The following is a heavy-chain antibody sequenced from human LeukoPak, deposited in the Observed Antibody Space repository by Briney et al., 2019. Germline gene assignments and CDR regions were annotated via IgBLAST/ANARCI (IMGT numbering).Heavy chain of an antibody. V-gene: IGHV3-21*01. CDR2: ISSTRNYI. D-gene: IGHD1-14*01. CDR1: GFTFSSYS. CDR3: ARDRRVGNPGGYFDY. J-gene: IGHJ4*02. Sequence: GGSLRLSCAASGFTFSSYSMNWVRQAPGKGLEWVASISSTRNYIYYADSAKGRFTISRDNSKNTLYLQMNSLRAEDTAVYYCARDRRVGNPGGYFDYWGQGTLVTVSS.